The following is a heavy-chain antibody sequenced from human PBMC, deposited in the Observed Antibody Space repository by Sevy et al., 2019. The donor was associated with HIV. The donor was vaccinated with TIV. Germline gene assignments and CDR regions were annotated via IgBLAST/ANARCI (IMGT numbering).Heavy chain of an antibody. D-gene: IGHD3-9*01. Sequence: ASVKVSCKASGYTFSDYYIHWVRQAPGQGLEWMGRINPKSGGTNYAQKFQGRVTMTRDTSISTVYMELNRLTSHATAIYYCARNTNSLYFVYDRPVADYWGQGTLVTVSS. J-gene: IGHJ4*02. CDR1: GYTFSDYY. V-gene: IGHV1-2*06. CDR2: INPKSGGT. CDR3: ARNTNSLYFVYDRPVADY.